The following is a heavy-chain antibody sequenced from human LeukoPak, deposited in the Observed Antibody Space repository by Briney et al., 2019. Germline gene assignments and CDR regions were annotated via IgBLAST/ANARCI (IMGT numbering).Heavy chain of an antibody. CDR3: ARERVAYSYGASCFDY. CDR2: ISTSSSYN. D-gene: IGHD5-18*01. CDR1: GFTFSSYS. Sequence: GGSLRPSCAASGFTFSSYSMNWVRQAPGKGLEWVSSISTSSSYNYHEASVKGPFTISRDNAKNSLYLQMDRLRAEDTAVYYCARERVAYSYGASCFDYWGQGTLVTVSS. V-gene: IGHV3-21*01. J-gene: IGHJ4*02.